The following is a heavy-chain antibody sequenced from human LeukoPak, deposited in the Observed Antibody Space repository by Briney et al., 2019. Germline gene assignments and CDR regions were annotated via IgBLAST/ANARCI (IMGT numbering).Heavy chain of an antibody. J-gene: IGHJ6*02. CDR2: IYSGGST. Sequence: GGSLRLSCAASGFTVSSNYMSWVRQAPGKGLEWVSVIYSGGSTYYADSVKGRFTISRDNSKNTLYLQMNSLRAEDTAVYYCARESRNYFYYYGMDVWGQGTTVTVSS. CDR3: ARESRNYFYYYGMDV. CDR1: GFTVSSNY. V-gene: IGHV3-53*01.